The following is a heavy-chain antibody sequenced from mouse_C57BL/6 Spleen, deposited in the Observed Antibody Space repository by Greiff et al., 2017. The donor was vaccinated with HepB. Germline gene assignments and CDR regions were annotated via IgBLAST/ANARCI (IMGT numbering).Heavy chain of an antibody. J-gene: IGHJ1*03. CDR1: GYAFSSYW. CDR2: IYPGDGDT. CDR3: ARPVVDYWYFDV. V-gene: IGHV1-80*01. D-gene: IGHD1-1*01. Sequence: QVQLQQSGAELVKPGASVKISCKASGYAFSSYWMNWVKQRPGKGLEWIGQIYPGDGDTNYNGKFKGKATLTADKSSSTAYMQHSSLTSEDSAVYFCARPVVDYWYFDVWGTGTTVTVSS.